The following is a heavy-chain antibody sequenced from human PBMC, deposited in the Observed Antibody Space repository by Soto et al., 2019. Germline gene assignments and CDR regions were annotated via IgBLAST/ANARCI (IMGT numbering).Heavy chain of an antibody. V-gene: IGHV1-18*01. J-gene: IGHJ6*02. CDR3: ARVSAAAGTYYYYYGMDV. CDR2: ISAYNGNT. Sequence: QVQLVQSGAEVKKPGASVKVSCKASGYTFTSYGISWVRQAPGQGLEWMGWISAYNGNTNYAQKLQGRVTMTTDTSTSRAYMELRSLRSDDTAVYYCARVSAAAGTYYYYYGMDVWGQGTTVTVSS. D-gene: IGHD6-13*01. CDR1: GYTFTSYG.